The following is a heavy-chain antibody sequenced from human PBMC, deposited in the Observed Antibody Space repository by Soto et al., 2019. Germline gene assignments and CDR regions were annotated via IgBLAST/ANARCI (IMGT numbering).Heavy chain of an antibody. D-gene: IGHD2-2*01. CDR1: EVIFSNSA. V-gene: IGHV3-30*04. J-gene: IGHJ4*02. CDR3: ARDGPSSLTSYFDY. Sequence: GGSLRLSCVASEVIFSNSAMHWVRQAPGKGLEWVAVVSFDGSLKYYADSVEGRFTISRDSSKNTLYLQMNSLRPEDTAVYYCARDGPSSLTSYFDYWGQGALVTVSS. CDR2: VSFDGSLK.